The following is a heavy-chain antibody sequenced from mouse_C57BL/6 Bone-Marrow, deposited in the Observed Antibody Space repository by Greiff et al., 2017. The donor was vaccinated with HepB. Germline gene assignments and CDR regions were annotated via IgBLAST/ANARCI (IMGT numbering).Heavy chain of an antibody. CDR1: GFTFSSYA. D-gene: IGHD2-1*01. CDR2: ISDGGSYT. V-gene: IGHV5-4*03. J-gene: IGHJ1*03. Sequence: EVMLVESGGGLVKPGGSLKLSCAASGFTFSSYAMSWVRQTPEKRLEWVATISDGGSYTYYPDNAKNNLYLQMSHLKSEDTAMYYCARWSYGNYFNWYFDVWGTGTTVTVSS. CDR3: ARWSYGNYFNWYFDV.